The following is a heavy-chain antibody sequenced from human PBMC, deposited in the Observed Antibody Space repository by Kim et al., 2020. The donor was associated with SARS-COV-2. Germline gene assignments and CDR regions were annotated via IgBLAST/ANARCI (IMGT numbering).Heavy chain of an antibody. CDR1: GFTFSSYG. D-gene: IGHD2-2*01. J-gene: IGHJ6*01. CDR2: IWFDGSNK. V-gene: IGHV3-33*01. CDR3: ATNGASSTWVYYYGMDV. Sequence: GGSLRLSCAASGFTFSSYGMHWVRQAPGKGLEWVAVIWFDGSNKYYADSVKGRFTISRDNSKNTLSLQMNSLRVDDTAVYYCATNGASSTWVYYYGMDV.